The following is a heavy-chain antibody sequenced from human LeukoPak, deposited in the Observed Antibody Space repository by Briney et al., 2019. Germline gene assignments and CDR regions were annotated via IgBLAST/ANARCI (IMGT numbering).Heavy chain of an antibody. CDR3: ARDHGAVAVIYYLDF. D-gene: IGHD6-19*01. CDR1: GYTFTGYY. Sequence: ASVKVSCKASGYTFTGYYMHWVRQAPGQGLEWMGWINPNSGGTNYAQKFQGRVTMTRDTSISTAYMELSRLRSDDTAVYYCARDHGAVAVIYYLDFWGEGTLVTVSS. CDR2: INPNSGGT. J-gene: IGHJ4*02. V-gene: IGHV1-2*02.